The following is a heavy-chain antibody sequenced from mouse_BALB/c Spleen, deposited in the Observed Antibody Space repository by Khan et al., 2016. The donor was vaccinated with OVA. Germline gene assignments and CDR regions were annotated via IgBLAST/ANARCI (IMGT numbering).Heavy chain of an antibody. D-gene: IGHD2-12*01. CDR3: ARGYYMSGSWFAY. V-gene: IGHV9-3*02. CDR2: INTNTGEP. J-gene: IGHJ3*01. CDR1: GYIFTNYG. Sequence: QIQLVQSGPELKKPGETVKISCKASGYIFTNYGMNWVKQAPGKGLKWMGWINTNTGEPTFAEEFKERFAFSLETSANTAYLQINRLKNEDTATYFCARGYYMSGSWFAYWGQGTLVTVSA.